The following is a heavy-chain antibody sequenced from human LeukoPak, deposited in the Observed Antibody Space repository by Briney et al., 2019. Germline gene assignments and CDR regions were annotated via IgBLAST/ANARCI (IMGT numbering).Heavy chain of an antibody. Sequence: HGESLKISCKGSGYSFTSYWISWVRQMPGKGLEWMGRIDPSDSYTNYSPSFQGHVAISADKSISTAYLQWSSLKASDTAMYYCARRADYGDYVSDYFDYWGQGTLVTVSS. J-gene: IGHJ4*02. CDR2: IDPSDSYT. CDR3: ARRADYGDYVSDYFDY. CDR1: GYSFTSYW. V-gene: IGHV5-10-1*01. D-gene: IGHD4-17*01.